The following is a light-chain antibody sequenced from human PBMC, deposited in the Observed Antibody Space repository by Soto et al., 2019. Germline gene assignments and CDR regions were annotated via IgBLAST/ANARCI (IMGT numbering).Light chain of an antibody. CDR3: QHYNSSPMYI. J-gene: IGKJ2*01. V-gene: IGKV1-5*03. Sequence: DIQMTQSPSVLSASVGDRVTITCRASQSISSRLAWFQQKPGKAPKLLIFKASFLETGVPSRFSGTGSGTEFTLTISSLQPDDFATYYCQHYNSSPMYIFGQGTKLEIK. CDR1: QSISSR. CDR2: KAS.